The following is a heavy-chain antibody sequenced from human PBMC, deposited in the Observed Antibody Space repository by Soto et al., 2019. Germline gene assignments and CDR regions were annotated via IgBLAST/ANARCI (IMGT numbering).Heavy chain of an antibody. J-gene: IGHJ6*03. V-gene: IGHV1-69*08. CDR2: IIPILGIA. D-gene: IGHD6-13*01. Sequence: QVQLVQSGAEVKKPGSSVKVSCKASGGTFSSYTISWVRQAPGQGLEWMGRIIPILGIANYAQKFQGRVTITADKSTSTAYMELSSLRSEDTAVYYCARETSSSRQLNYDYYMDVWGKGTTVTVSS. CDR3: ARETSSSRQLNYDYYMDV. CDR1: GGTFSSYT.